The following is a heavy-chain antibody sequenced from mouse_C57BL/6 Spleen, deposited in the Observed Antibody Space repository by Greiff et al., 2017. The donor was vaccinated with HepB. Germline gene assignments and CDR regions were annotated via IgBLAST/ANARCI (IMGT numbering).Heavy chain of an antibody. Sequence: VQLKESGAELVRPGASVTLSCKASGYTFTDYEMHWVKQTPVHGLEWIGAIDPETGGTAYNQKFKGKAILTADKSSSTAYMELRSLTSEDSAVYYCTRNYGSRYYFDYWGQGTTLTVSS. D-gene: IGHD1-1*01. V-gene: IGHV1-15*01. CDR2: IDPETGGT. J-gene: IGHJ2*01. CDR1: GYTFTDYE. CDR3: TRNYGSRYYFDY.